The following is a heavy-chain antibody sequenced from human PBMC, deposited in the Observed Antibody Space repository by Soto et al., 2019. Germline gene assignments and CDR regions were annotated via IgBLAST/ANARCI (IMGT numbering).Heavy chain of an antibody. CDR3: AKTLGYSYCLVLIYYYHYVMDV. D-gene: IGHD5-18*01. CDR2: IIPIFGTA. J-gene: IGHJ6*02. CDR1: GGTFSSYA. Sequence: SVKVSCKASGGTFSSYAISWVRQAPGQGLEWMGGIIPIFGTANYAQKFQGRVTITADESTSTAYMELSSLRSEDTAVYYCAKTLGYSYCLVLIYYYHYVMDVWGQGSTVTVSS. V-gene: IGHV1-69*13.